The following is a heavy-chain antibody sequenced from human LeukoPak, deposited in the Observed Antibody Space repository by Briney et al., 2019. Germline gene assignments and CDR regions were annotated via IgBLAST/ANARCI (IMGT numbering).Heavy chain of an antibody. CDR3: ARGEYCSSTSCQRRGAFDI. J-gene: IGHJ3*02. CDR1: GFTFSSYG. V-gene: IGHV3-33*01. Sequence: PGRSLRLSCAASGFTFSSYGMHWVRQAPGKGLEWVAVIWYDGSNKYYADSVKGRFTISRDNSKNTLYLQMNILRAEDTAVYYCARGEYCSSTSCQRRGAFDIWGQGTMVTVSS. D-gene: IGHD2-2*01. CDR2: IWYDGSNK.